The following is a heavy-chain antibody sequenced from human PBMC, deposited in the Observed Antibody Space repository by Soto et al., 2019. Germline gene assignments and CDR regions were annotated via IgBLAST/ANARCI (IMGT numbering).Heavy chain of an antibody. J-gene: IGHJ6*02. CDR1: GGSFSGYY. CDR2: INHSGST. CDR3: ARGQGAARPLRSYGMDV. Sequence: XGTLARPVAVYGGSFSGYYWSWIRQPPGKGLEWIGEINHSGSTNYNPSLKSRVTISVDTSKNQFSLKLSSVTAADTAVYYCARGQGAARPLRSYGMDVWGQGTTVTVSS. V-gene: IGHV4-34*01. D-gene: IGHD6-6*01.